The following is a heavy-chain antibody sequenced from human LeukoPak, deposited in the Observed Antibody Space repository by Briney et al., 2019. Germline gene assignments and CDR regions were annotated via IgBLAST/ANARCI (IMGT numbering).Heavy chain of an antibody. Sequence: PSETLSLTCTVSGGSISSYYWSWIRQTPGKGLEWIGYIYYSGSTNYNPSLKSRATISVDTSKNQFSLKLSSVTAADTAVYYCAREVYCGGDCRYYFDYWGQGTLVTVSS. D-gene: IGHD2-21*02. CDR1: GGSISSYY. V-gene: IGHV4-59*01. CDR2: IYYSGST. CDR3: AREVYCGGDCRYYFDY. J-gene: IGHJ4*02.